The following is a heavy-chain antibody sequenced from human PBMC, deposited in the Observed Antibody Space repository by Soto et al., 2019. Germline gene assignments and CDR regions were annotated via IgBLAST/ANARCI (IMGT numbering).Heavy chain of an antibody. J-gene: IGHJ4*02. CDR3: LRDQRHWNEFADQ. CDR1: GFAFGSYW. D-gene: IGHD1-1*01. CDR2: ISQDGAIA. V-gene: IGHV3-74*01. Sequence: VQLVESGGGLVQPGGSLRLSCAASGFAFGSYWMHWVRQAPGKGLVWVSRISQDGAIANQADSVKGRFTIARDNAKNTLFLQMSSLRPDDTAVYYCLRDQRHWNEFADQWGQGTLVTVSS.